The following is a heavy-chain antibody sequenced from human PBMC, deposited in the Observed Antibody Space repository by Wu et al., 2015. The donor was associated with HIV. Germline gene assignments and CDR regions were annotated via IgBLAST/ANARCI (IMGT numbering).Heavy chain of an antibody. CDR3: ATHPTLGYYDSSGYYYVHDY. CDR2: FDPEDGET. V-gene: IGHV1-24*01. CDR1: GYTLTELS. Sequence: QVQLVQSGAEVKKPGASVKVSCKVSGYTLTELSMHWVRQAPGKGLEWMGGFDPEDGETIYAQKFQGRVTMTEDTSTDTAYMELSSLRSEDTAVYYCATHPTLGYYDSSGYYYVHDYWGQGTLVTVSS. D-gene: IGHD3-22*01. J-gene: IGHJ4*02.